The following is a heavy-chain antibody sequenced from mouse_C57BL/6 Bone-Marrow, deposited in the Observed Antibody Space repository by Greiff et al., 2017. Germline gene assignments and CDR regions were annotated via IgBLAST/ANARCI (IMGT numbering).Heavy chain of an antibody. V-gene: IGHV5-12*01. CDR3: ARPANWDWYFDV. CDR1: GFTFSDYY. Sequence: EVKVVESGGGLVQPGGSLKLSCAASGFTFSDYYMYWVRQTPEKRLEWVAYISNGGGSTYYPDTVKGRFTISRDNAKNTLYLQMSRLKSEDTAMYYCARPANWDWYFDVWGTGTTVTVSS. D-gene: IGHD4-1*01. J-gene: IGHJ1*03. CDR2: ISNGGGST.